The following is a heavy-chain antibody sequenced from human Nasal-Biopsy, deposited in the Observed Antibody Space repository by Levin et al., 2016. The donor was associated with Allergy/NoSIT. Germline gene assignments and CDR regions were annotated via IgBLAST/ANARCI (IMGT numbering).Heavy chain of an antibody. D-gene: IGHD7-27*01. CDR2: IYGGGST. V-gene: IGHV4-61*02. Sequence: SETLSLTCTVSGASLNSGSYYWSWIRQPAGKQLEWIGRIYGGGSTTYNPSLKSRVTISIDTSKNQFSLRLISVTAADTAVYYCVRIYRNWAYAFDVWGPGTKVAVSS. CDR1: GASLNSGSYY. J-gene: IGHJ3*01. CDR3: VRIYRNWAYAFDV.